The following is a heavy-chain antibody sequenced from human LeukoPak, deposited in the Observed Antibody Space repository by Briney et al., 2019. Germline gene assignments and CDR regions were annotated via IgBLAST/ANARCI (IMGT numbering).Heavy chain of an antibody. CDR3: ARTVEITMAGEGPGTKTDGMDV. D-gene: IGHD3-10*01. Sequence: PSETLSLTCAVYGGSFSGYYWSWLRQPPGKGLEWIGEINHSGSTNYNPSLKSRVTISVDTSKNQFSLKLSSVTAADTAVYYCARTVEITMAGEGPGTKTDGMDVWGQGTTVTVSS. J-gene: IGHJ6*02. V-gene: IGHV4-34*01. CDR1: GGSFSGYY. CDR2: INHSGST.